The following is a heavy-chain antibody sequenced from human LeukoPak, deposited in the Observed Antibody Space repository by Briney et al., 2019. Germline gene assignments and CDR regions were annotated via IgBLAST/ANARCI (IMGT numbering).Heavy chain of an antibody. CDR1: GFTFGDYA. CDR2: IRSKAYGGTT. J-gene: IGHJ4*02. D-gene: IGHD6-13*01. V-gene: IGHV3-49*04. CDR3: TSMKPGAAAGGPFDY. Sequence: GGSLRLSCTASGFTFGDYAMSWVRQAPGKGLEWVGFIRSKAYGGTTEYAASVKGRFTISRDDSKSIAYLQMNSLKTEDTAVYYCTSMKPGAAAGGPFDYWGQGTLVTVSS.